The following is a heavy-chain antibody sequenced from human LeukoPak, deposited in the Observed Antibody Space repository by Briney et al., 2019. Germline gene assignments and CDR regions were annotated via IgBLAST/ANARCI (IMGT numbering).Heavy chain of an antibody. D-gene: IGHD1-26*01. Sequence: SETLSLTCPVSGGSISGYFWSWIRQPPGKGLQWIGCIYYSGSTNYNPSLKSRVTISIDTSKSQFSLKVSSVTAADTAVYYCARLGRYYYGMDVWGQGTTVTVSS. CDR2: IYYSGST. J-gene: IGHJ6*02. CDR3: ARLGRYYYGMDV. V-gene: IGHV4-59*08. CDR1: GGSISGYF.